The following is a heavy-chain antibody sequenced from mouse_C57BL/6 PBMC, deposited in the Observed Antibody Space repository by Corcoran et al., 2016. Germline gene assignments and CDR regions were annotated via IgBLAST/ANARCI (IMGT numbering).Heavy chain of an antibody. J-gene: IGHJ2*01. CDR3: ARYPLFITTVVPHFDY. CDR2: INTYSGVP. CDR1: GYTFTTYG. V-gene: IGHV9-3*01. Sequence: QIQLVQSGPELKKPGETVKISYKASGYTFTTYGMSWVKQAPGKGSKWMGWINTYSGVPTYADDFKGRFAFSLETSASTAYLQINNLKNEDTATYFCARYPLFITTVVPHFDYWGQGTTLTVSS. D-gene: IGHD1-1*01.